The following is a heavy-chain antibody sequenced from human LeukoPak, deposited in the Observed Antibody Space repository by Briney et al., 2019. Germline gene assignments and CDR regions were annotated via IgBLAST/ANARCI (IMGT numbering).Heavy chain of an antibody. CDR1: GYTFTSYG. CDR2: ISAYNGNT. V-gene: IGHV1-18*01. J-gene: IGHJ5*02. CDR3: ARDYFSYCSSTSCSINWFDP. D-gene: IGHD2-2*01. Sequence: ASVKVSCKASGYTFTSYGISWLRQAPGQGLEWMGWISAYNGNTNYAQKLQGRVTMTTDTSTSTAYMELRSLRSDDTAVYYCARDYFSYCSSTSCSINWFDPWGQGTLVTVSS.